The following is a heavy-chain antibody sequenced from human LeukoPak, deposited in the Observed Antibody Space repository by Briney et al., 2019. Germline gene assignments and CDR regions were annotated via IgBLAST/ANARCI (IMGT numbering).Heavy chain of an antibody. CDR3: ARLVESTFQWLVPSYFDY. Sequence: PSETLSLTCTVSGGSISSSSYYWGWIRQPPGKGLEWIGSIYYSGSTYYNPSLKSRVTISVDTSKNQFSLKLSSVTAADTAVYYCARLVESTFQWLVPSYFDYWGQGTLVTVSS. V-gene: IGHV4-39*01. J-gene: IGHJ4*02. CDR2: IYYSGST. CDR1: GGSISSSSYY. D-gene: IGHD6-19*01.